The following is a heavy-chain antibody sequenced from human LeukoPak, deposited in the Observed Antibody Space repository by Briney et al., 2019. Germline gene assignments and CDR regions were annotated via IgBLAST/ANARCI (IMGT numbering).Heavy chain of an antibody. Sequence: ASVKVSCKASDYKFNMYTLAWVRQAPGQGLEWMGWISPYNGNTDFAQKFQGRLSMTTDTSTSTAYMELRNLRSDDTAVYYCARRYQLLQLRFDPWGQGTLVTVSS. CDR2: ISPYNGNT. CDR1: DYKFNMYT. J-gene: IGHJ5*02. CDR3: ARRYQLLQLRFDP. D-gene: IGHD2-2*01. V-gene: IGHV1-18*01.